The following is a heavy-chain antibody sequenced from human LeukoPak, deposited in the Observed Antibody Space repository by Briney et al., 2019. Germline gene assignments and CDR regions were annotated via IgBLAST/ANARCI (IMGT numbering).Heavy chain of an antibody. CDR3: AKQGADYDFWSGPFDY. CDR2: ISGSGGST. CDR1: GFTFSSYA. V-gene: IGHV3-23*01. J-gene: IGHJ4*02. D-gene: IGHD3-3*01. Sequence: GGSLRLSCAASGFTFSSYAMSWVRQALGKGLEWVSAISGSGGSTYYADSVKGRFTISRDNSKNTLYLQMNSLRAEDTAVYYCAKQGADYDFWSGPFDYWGQGTLVTVSS.